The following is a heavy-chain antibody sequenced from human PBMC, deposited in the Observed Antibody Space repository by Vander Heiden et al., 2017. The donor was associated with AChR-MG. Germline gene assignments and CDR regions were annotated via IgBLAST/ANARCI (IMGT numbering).Heavy chain of an antibody. Sequence: QVPLQQRGAGPLKPSETLSLTCAAYGGSFSGYYWSCIRQPPGKGLEWIGEINHSGSTNYNPSLKSRVTISVDTSKNQFSLKLSSVTAADTAVYYCARANEMVIPWGQGTLVTVSS. CDR3: ARANEMVIP. V-gene: IGHV4-34*01. CDR2: INHSGST. CDR1: GGSFSGYY. J-gene: IGHJ5*02. D-gene: IGHD2-21*01.